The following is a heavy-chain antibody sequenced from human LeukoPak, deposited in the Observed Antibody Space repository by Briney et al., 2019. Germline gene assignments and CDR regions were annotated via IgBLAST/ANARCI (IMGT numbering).Heavy chain of an antibody. V-gene: IGHV4-59*12. CDR1: GGSISSYY. CDR2: IYYSGST. D-gene: IGHD2-2*01. CDR3: ARSRVPRWFDP. Sequence: PSETLSLTCTVSGGSISSYYWSWIRQPPGKGLEWIGYIYYSGSTNYNPSLKSRVTISVDTSKNQFSLKLSSVTAADTAVYYCARSRVPRWFDPWGQGTLVTVSS. J-gene: IGHJ5*02.